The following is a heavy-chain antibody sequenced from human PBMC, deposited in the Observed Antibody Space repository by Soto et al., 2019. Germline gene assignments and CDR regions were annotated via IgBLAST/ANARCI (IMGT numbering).Heavy chain of an antibody. CDR1: GFTFDDYG. CDR2: INWNGGST. J-gene: IGHJ3*02. D-gene: IGHD4-4*01. V-gene: IGHV3-20*04. Sequence: EVQLVESGGGVVRPGGSLRLSCAASGFTFDDYGMSWVRQAPGKGLEWVSGINWNGGSTGYADSVKGRFTISRDNAKNSLYLQMNSLRAEDTALYYCARAVPTDYSNYHDAFDIWGQGTMVTVSS. CDR3: ARAVPTDYSNYHDAFDI.